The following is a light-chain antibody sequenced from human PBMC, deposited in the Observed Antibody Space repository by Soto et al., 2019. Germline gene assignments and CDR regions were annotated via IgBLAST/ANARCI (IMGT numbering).Light chain of an antibody. Sequence: QSVLTQPPSVSAAPGQTVTISCSGSSSNIGSNYVSWYQHLPGTAPKLLIYDNNKRPSGIPDRFSGSQSGTSATLGITGLPDGDEGDYLRGKWDSRRGCVFGGGTQLTVL. CDR1: SSNIGSNY. V-gene: IGLV1-51*01. J-gene: IGLJ3*02. CDR3: GKWDSRRGCV. CDR2: DNN.